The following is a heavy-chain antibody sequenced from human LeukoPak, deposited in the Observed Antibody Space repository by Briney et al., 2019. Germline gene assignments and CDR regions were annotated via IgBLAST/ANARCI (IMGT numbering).Heavy chain of an antibody. J-gene: IGHJ4*02. CDR2: INHSGST. V-gene: IGHV4-34*01. D-gene: IGHD6-13*01. CDR1: GGSFSGYY. Sequence: PSETLSLTCAVYGGSFSGYYWSWIRQPPGKGLEWIGEINHSGSTNYNPSLKSRVTISVDTSKNQFSLKLSSVTAADTAVYCCARGSGSSWSFDYWGQGTLVTVSS. CDR3: ARGSGSSWSFDY.